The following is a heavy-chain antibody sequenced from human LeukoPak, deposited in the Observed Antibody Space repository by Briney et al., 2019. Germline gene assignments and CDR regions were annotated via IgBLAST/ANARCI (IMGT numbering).Heavy chain of an antibody. CDR3: ATHYYDSSGYYGEFDY. V-gene: IGHV3-53*01. Sequence: PGGSLRLSCAASGFTVSSNYMSWVRQAPGKGLEWVSVIYSCDSTYYADSVKGRFTISRDNSKNTLYLQMNSLRAEDTAVYYCATHYYDSSGYYGEFDYWGQGTLVTVSS. CDR1: GFTVSSNY. CDR2: IYSCDST. J-gene: IGHJ4*02. D-gene: IGHD3-22*01.